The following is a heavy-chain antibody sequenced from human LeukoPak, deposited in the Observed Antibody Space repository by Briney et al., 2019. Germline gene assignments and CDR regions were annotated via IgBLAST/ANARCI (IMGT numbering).Heavy chain of an antibody. CDR2: MDPQNGNT. V-gene: IGHV1-8*01. CDR3: VRDGEGVAISVNYWFDP. D-gene: IGHD3-10*01. CDR1: GFTFTSYD. Sequence: ASVKVSCKASGFTFTSYDINWARQASGQGLEWMGWMDPQNGNTGYAQKFQGRVTMTRDTSISTAYMELRGLRSDDTAVYYCVRDGEGVAISVNYWFDPWGQGTLVTVSS. J-gene: IGHJ5*02.